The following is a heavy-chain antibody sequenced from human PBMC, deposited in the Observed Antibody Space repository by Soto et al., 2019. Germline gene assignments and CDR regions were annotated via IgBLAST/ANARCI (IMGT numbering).Heavy chain of an antibody. CDR2: IYSSGNT. CDR3: AREGDGYVDY. D-gene: IGHD1-26*01. Sequence: PSETLSLTCTVSGGSVSSGSNYWSWIRQPPGKALEWVGYIYSSGNTNYNPSLKSRVTISLDNAKNSLYLQMNSLRAEDTAVYYCAREGDGYVDYWGQGTLVTVSS. J-gene: IGHJ4*02. CDR1: GGSVSSGSNY. V-gene: IGHV4-61*01.